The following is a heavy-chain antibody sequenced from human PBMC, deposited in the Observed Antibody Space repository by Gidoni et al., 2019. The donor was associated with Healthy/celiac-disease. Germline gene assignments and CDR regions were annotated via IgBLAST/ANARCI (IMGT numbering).Heavy chain of an antibody. Sequence: EVQLVESGGGLVQPGRSLRLSCTASGFTFGDYAMSWFRQAPGKGLEWVGFIRSKAYGGTTEYAASVKGRFTISRDDSKSIAYLQMNSLKTEDTAVYYCTRVSWLQGFDYWGQGTLVTVSS. CDR3: TRVSWLQGFDY. V-gene: IGHV3-49*03. CDR1: GFTFGDYA. CDR2: IRSKAYGGTT. D-gene: IGHD5-12*01. J-gene: IGHJ4*02.